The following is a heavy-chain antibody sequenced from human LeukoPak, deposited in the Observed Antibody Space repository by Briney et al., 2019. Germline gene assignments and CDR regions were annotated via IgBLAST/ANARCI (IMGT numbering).Heavy chain of an antibody. Sequence: ASVKVSCKASGCAFSSYGISWVRPAPGQGLVWMGRISADNGNTDYALKGRVTMTTDTSTSTAYMELRSLRSDDTAVYYCAREGGSSWSYNFEHWGQGTQVTVSS. CDR3: AREGGSSWSYNFEH. CDR1: GCAFSSYG. J-gene: IGHJ4*02. D-gene: IGHD6-13*01. CDR2: ISADNGNT. V-gene: IGHV1-18*01.